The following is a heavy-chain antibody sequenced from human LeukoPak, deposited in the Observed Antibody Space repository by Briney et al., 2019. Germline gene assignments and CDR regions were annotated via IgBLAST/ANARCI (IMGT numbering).Heavy chain of an antibody. V-gene: IGHV4-59*12. Sequence: SETLSLTCNVSGGSISGYHWSWIRQPPGKGLEWLGYIYYSGSSNYNPSLKSRVTISADTSKNQFSLKLSSVTAADTAVYYCARGHEAMVYCYYGMDVWGQGTTVIVSS. CDR3: ARGHEAMVYCYYGMDV. J-gene: IGHJ6*02. D-gene: IGHD5-18*01. CDR1: GGSISGYH. CDR2: IYYSGSS.